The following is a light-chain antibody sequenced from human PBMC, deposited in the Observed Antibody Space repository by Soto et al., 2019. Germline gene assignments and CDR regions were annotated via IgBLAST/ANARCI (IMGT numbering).Light chain of an antibody. V-gene: IGLV2-18*02. CDR3: SAYSSISIYV. J-gene: IGLJ1*01. Sequence: QSALTKPPXVSGSPGQSVTISCTGTSSDVGSYNRVSWYQQPPGTAPKLMIYEVSNRPSGVPDRFSGSKSGNTASLTIPGLQAEYEADYYCSAYSSISIYVFVTGSKVT. CDR1: SSDVGSYNR. CDR2: EVS.